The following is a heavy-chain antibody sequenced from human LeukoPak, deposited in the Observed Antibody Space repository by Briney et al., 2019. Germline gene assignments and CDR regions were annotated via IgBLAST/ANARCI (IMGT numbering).Heavy chain of an antibody. D-gene: IGHD3-22*01. CDR2: ISHSGST. Sequence: SETLSLTCAVYGGSFSGYYWSWIRQPPGKGLEWIGEISHSGSTNYNPSLKSRVTISVDTSKNQFSLKLSSVTAADTAVYYCARGKRGKGPKTYYYDSSGYWPIDYWGQGTLVTVSS. J-gene: IGHJ4*02. CDR1: GGSFSGYY. V-gene: IGHV4-34*01. CDR3: ARGKRGKGPKTYYYDSSGYWPIDY.